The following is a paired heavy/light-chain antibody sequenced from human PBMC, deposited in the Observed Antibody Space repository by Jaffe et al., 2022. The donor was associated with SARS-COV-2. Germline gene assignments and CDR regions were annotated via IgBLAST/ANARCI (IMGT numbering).Heavy chain of an antibody. CDR1: GGSISSSSYY. D-gene: IGHD3-3*01. CDR3: ARLVDNRTRPNYDFWSGYYASADY. CDR2: IYYSGST. Sequence: QLQLQESGPGLVKPSETLSLTCTVSGGSISSSSYYWGWIRQPPGKGLEWIGSIYYSGSTYYNPSLKSRVTISVDTSKNQFSLKLSSVTAADTAVYYCARLVDNRTRPNYDFWSGYYASADYWGQGTLVTVSS. V-gene: IGHV4-39*01. J-gene: IGHJ4*02.
Light chain of an antibody. CDR2: AAS. V-gene: IGKV1-12*01. CDR3: QQANSFPGVVT. J-gene: IGKJ3*01. Sequence: DIQMTQSPSSVSASVGDRVTITCRASQGISSWLAWYQQKPGKAPKLLIYAASSLQSGVPSRFSGSGSGTDFTLTISSLQPEDFATYYCQQANSFPGVVTFGPGTKVDIK. CDR1: QGISSW.